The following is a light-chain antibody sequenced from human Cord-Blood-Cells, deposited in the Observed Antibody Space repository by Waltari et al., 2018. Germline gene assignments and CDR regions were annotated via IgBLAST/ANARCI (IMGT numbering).Light chain of an antibody. J-gene: IGLJ3*02. V-gene: IGLV2-14*03. Sequence: QSALTQPASVSGSPGQSITISCTGTSSDVGGYNYVSWYQKHPGKAPKLMIYDVSNRPSGVSNRFSCSKSGNTASLTISGLQAEDEADYYCSSYTSSSTLVFGGGTKLTVL. CDR3: SSYTSSSTLV. CDR2: DVS. CDR1: SSDVGGYNY.